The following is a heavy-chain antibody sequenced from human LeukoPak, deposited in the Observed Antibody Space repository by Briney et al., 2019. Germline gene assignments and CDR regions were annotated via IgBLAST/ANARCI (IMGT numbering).Heavy chain of an antibody. CDR1: GYSFPSYG. CDR2: ISPYNGNT. D-gene: IGHD6-19*01. CDR3: ARDLDQWLVYRNWYFDL. V-gene: IGHV1-18*01. Sequence: ASVKVSCKASGYSFPSYGINWVRQAPGQGLEWMGWISPYNGNTNYALKFQGRVIMTTDTSTSTAYMELRSLRSDDTAVYFCARDLDQWLVYRNWYFDLWGRGTLVTVSS. J-gene: IGHJ2*01.